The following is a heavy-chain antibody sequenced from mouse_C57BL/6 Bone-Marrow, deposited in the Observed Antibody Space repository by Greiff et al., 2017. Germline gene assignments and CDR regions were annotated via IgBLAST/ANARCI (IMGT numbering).Heavy chain of an antibody. J-gene: IGHJ1*03. D-gene: IGHD1-1*01. V-gene: IGHV1-85*01. CDR3: ARLEFDGSSGDWYFDV. CDR1: GYTFTSYD. Sequence: VQRVESGPELVKPGASVKLSCKASGYTFTSYDINWVTQRPGPGLEWIGWLYPRDGRTKYNDKFKGKATLTVDTSSSTAYMELHSLTSEDSAVYFCARLEFDGSSGDWYFDVWGTGTTVTVSS. CDR2: LYPRDGRT.